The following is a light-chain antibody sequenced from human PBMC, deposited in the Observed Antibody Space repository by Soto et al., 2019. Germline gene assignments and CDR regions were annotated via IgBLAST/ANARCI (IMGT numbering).Light chain of an antibody. J-gene: IGKJ5*01. CDR3: QHFKTFQIT. Sequence: IQLTQSPSSLSAFVGDRVTITCRASQGISNLLAWYQQKPGKAPKVLIYAASTLQSGVPSRFSGSGSGTDFTLTISSLQPADFATYYSQHFKTFQITFGQGTRLE. CDR2: AAS. V-gene: IGKV1-9*01. CDR1: QGISNL.